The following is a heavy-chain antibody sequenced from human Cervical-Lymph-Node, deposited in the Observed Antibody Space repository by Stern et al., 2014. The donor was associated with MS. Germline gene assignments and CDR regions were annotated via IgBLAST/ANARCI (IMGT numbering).Heavy chain of an antibody. J-gene: IGHJ4*02. D-gene: IGHD3-10*01. Sequence: QVQLVESGGGLVKPGGSLRLSCAASGFTFSDYYMSWIRQAPGKGLEWVSHISGSGRTTYYADSMEGRLTISRDNAKNSLYLQMNSLRADDTAVYYCARDLSRLRGPDYWGQGTLVTVSS. V-gene: IGHV3-11*01. CDR2: ISGSGRTT. CDR3: ARDLSRLRGPDY. CDR1: GFTFSDYY.